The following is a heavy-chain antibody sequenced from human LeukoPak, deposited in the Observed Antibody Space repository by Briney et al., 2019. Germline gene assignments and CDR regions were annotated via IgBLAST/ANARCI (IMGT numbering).Heavy chain of an antibody. CDR3: ARDNPTSGWNY. CDR2: IKQDGNEK. CDR1: GFTFSSYW. Sequence: QAGGSLRPSCAASGFTFSSYWMTWVRQAPGEGLEWVANIKQDGNEKYYVDSVRGRFTISRDNAKNSLYLQMNSLRAEDTAVYYCARDNPTSGWNYWGQGTLVTVSS. J-gene: IGHJ4*02. D-gene: IGHD6-19*01. V-gene: IGHV3-7*03.